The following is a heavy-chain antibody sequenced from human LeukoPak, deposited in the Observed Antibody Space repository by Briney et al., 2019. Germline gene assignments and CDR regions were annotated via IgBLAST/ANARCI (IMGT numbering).Heavy chain of an antibody. Sequence: ASVKVSCKASGYTFTSYDINWARQATGQGLEWMGWMNPNSGNTGYAQKFQGRVTITRNTSISTAYMELSSLRSEDTAVYYCARAPALIATRRYYYYMDVWGKGTTVTVSS. J-gene: IGHJ6*03. V-gene: IGHV1-8*03. CDR2: MNPNSGNT. CDR3: ARAPALIATRRYYYYMDV. CDR1: GYTFTSYD. D-gene: IGHD6-6*01.